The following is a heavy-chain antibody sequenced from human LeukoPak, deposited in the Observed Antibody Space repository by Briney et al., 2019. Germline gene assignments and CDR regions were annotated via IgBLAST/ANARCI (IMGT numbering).Heavy chain of an antibody. J-gene: IGHJ5*02. CDR2: ITRGSYYI. CDR1: GFTFSTYS. V-gene: IGHV3-21*04. D-gene: IGHD6-13*01. Sequence: GGSLRLSCAASGFTFSTYSMNWVRQAPGKGLEWVSSITRGSYYIYYADSVKGRFTISRDNAKNSLYLQMNSLRAEDTAVYYCARRGDSSSWYWFDPWGQGTLVTVSS. CDR3: ARRGDSSSWYWFDP.